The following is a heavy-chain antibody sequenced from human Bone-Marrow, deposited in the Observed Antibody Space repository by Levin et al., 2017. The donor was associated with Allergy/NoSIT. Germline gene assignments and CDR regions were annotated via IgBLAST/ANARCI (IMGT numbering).Heavy chain of an antibody. CDR2: IRGKAFGGTR. Sequence: KTGGSLRLSCTTSGFTFGDYAIIWFRQAPGKGLEWVSFIRGKAFGGTREYAASVKGRFTISRDESKSAAYLQMNSLKTEDTAVYFCSRTCGGLATTSCDYYGMDVWGQGTTVTVSS. CDR1: GFTFGDYA. V-gene: IGHV3-49*05. CDR3: SRTCGGLATTSCDYYGMDV. J-gene: IGHJ6*02. D-gene: IGHD5-12*01.